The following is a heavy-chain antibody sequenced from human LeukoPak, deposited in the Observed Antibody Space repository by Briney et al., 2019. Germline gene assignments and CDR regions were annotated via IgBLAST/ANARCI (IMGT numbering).Heavy chain of an antibody. CDR3: ARGIVATMTPLGYYYYMDV. CDR2: IYYSGST. V-gene: IGHV4-59*11. J-gene: IGHJ6*03. CDR1: GRSISGHY. D-gene: IGHD5-12*01. Sequence: SETLSLTCTVSGRSISGHYCSWIRQPPGKGLGWHGYIYYSGSTNYNPSLKSRVTIAVDTSKNQLSLKLSSVTAADTAVYYCARGIVATMTPLGYYYYMDVWGKGTTVTVSS.